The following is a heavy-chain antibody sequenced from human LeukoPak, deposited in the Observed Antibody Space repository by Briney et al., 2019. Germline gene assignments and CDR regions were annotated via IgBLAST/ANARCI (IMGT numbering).Heavy chain of an antibody. V-gene: IGHV1-69*01. Sequence: SSVKVSCKASGGTFSSYAISWVRQAPGQGLEWIGGIIPIFGTANYAQKFQGRVTITADESTSTAYMELSSLRSEDTAVYYCARERRNYYDSSGYYYWGQGTLVTVSS. CDR2: IIPIFGTA. CDR1: GGTFSSYA. J-gene: IGHJ4*02. D-gene: IGHD3-22*01. CDR3: ARERRNYYDSSGYYY.